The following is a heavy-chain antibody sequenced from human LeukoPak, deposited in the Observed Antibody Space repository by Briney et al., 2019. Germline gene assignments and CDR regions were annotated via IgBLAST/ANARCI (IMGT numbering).Heavy chain of an antibody. J-gene: IGHJ6*03. Sequence: SETLSLTCTVSRTSITRYYWSWVRQPPGKALEWIACIHSSGNTNYNPSLKSRVTMSVDTSKNQFSLKMSAVTAADTAVYFCARDITWGMATNPPYHHYMDVWGKGTTVTVSS. CDR2: IHSSGNT. V-gene: IGHV4-59*01. D-gene: IGHD5-24*01. CDR3: ARDITWGMATNPPYHHYMDV. CDR1: RTSITRYY.